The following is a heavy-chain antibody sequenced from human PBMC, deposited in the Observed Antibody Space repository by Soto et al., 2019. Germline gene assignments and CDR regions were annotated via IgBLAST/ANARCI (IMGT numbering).Heavy chain of an antibody. D-gene: IGHD3-22*01. V-gene: IGHV3-48*02. J-gene: IGHJ4*02. Sequence: PGGSLRLSCAASGFTFSSYSMNWVRQAPGKGLEWVSYISSSSSTIYYADSVKGRFTISRDNAKNSLYLQMNSLRDEDTAVYYCARDFGTVGYYDSSGYPGPGYWGQGTLVTVSS. CDR2: ISSSSSTI. CDR1: GFTFSSYS. CDR3: ARDFGTVGYYDSSGYPGPGY.